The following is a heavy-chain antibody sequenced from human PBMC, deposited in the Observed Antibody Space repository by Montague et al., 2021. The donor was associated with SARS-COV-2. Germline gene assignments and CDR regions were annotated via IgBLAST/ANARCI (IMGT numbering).Heavy chain of an antibody. CDR1: GGSISSYY. CDR3: ARAQNTCFIANCVNYFEV. CDR2: VHYTGST. V-gene: IGHV4-59*01. Sequence: SETLSLTCEVSGGSISSYYWSWIRQSPGKGLEWIGNVHYTGSTKYNPSLKTRVTLSLDTPKKHCSLKLKSVTAADTAVYYCARAQNTCFIANCVNYFEVWGLGALVTVSS. J-gene: IGHJ4*02. D-gene: IGHD1-1*01.